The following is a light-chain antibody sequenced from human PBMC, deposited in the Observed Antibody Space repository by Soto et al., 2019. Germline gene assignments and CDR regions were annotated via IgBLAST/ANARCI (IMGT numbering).Light chain of an antibody. CDR3: FSYAGSYTVI. CDR2: DVR. CDR1: SNDVGAYDF. J-gene: IGLJ2*01. Sequence: QSALTQPRSVSGSPGQSVTISCTGTSNDVGAYDFVSWYQQHPGKTPKLMIYDVRKRPSGVPDRFSGSKSGNAASLTISGLQAADEADYYCFSYAGSYTVIFGGGTKLTVL. V-gene: IGLV2-11*01.